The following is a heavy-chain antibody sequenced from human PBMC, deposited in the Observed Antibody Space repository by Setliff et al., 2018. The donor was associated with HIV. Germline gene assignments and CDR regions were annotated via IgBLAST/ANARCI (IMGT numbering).Heavy chain of an antibody. V-gene: IGHV4-38-2*01. CDR3: ARRGAYGYDYFDY. D-gene: IGHD5-12*01. CDR1: GYSISSGYY. Sequence: SETLSLTCAVSGYSISSGYYWGWIRQPPGKGLEWIGSIFHSAAANYNPSLKSRVTISIDTSKNQFSLKLTSVTAADTAVYYCARRGAYGYDYFDYWGPGILVTVSS. CDR2: IFHSAAA. J-gene: IGHJ4*02.